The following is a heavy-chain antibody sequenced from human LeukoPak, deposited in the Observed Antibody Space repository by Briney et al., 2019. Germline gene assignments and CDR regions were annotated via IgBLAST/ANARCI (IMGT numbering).Heavy chain of an antibody. CDR3: ARGKQYAVDY. CDR2: ISTSGST. V-gene: IGHV4-4*07. CDR1: GGSISGSYY. D-gene: IGHD6-19*01. Sequence: SETLSLTCTVSGGSISGSYYWTWIRQPAGKGLEWIGCISTSGSTNYDPSLKSRVTISVDKSNNQFSLMLSSVTAADTAVYYCARGKQYAVDYWGQGILVTVSS. J-gene: IGHJ4*02.